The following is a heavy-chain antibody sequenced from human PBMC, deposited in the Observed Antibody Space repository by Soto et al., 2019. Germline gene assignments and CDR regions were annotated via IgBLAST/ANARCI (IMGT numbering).Heavy chain of an antibody. CDR2: VSSTSSYI. V-gene: IGHV3-21*01. J-gene: IGHJ6*02. CDR1: GFTFSHYS. Sequence: VQLVESGGGVVQPGRSLRLSCAASGFTFSHYSMNWVRQAPGKRLEWVAFVSSTSSYIYYAGSVKGRFTISRDNATNSLFLQMNTLRAEDTAVYYCAKDRGRGSPVSGGLDVWGQGTTVTVSS. CDR3: AKDRGRGSPVSGGLDV. D-gene: IGHD3-10*01.